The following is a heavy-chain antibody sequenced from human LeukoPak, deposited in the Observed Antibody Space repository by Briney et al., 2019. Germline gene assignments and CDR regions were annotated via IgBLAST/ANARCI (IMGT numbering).Heavy chain of an antibody. Sequence: QPGGSLRLSCAASGFTFSSYAMSWVRQAPGKGLEWVSAISGSGGSTYYADSVKGRFTISRDHSKNTLYLQMNSLRAEDTAVYYCANNLRYFVANDYWGQGTLVTVSS. CDR1: GFTFSSYA. J-gene: IGHJ4*02. CDR3: ANNLRYFVANDY. CDR2: ISGSGGST. V-gene: IGHV3-23*01. D-gene: IGHD3-9*01.